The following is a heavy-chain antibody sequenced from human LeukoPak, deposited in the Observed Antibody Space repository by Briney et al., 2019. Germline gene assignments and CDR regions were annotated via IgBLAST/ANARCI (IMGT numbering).Heavy chain of an antibody. D-gene: IGHD4-11*01. CDR2: ISAYNGNT. CDR1: GYTFTSYG. CDR3: ARDPLPGYSSYVVY. J-gene: IGHJ4*02. Sequence: ASVKVSCKASGYTFTSYGISWVRQAPGQGLEWMGWISAYNGNTNYAQKLQGRVTMTTDTSTSTAYMELRSLRSDDTAVYYCARDPLPGYSSYVVYWGQGTLVTVSS. V-gene: IGHV1-18*01.